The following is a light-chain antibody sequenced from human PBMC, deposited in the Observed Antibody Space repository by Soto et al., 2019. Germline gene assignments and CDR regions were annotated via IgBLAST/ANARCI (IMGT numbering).Light chain of an antibody. CDR3: QQFNSYPLT. V-gene: IGKV1-17*01. J-gene: IGKJ4*01. CDR1: QGIAND. CDR2: AAS. Sequence: DIQMTQSPSSLSASVGDRVTSTCRASQGIANDLGWYQQKPGKAPKRLIYAASSLQSGVPSRFSGSGSGTEFTLTISSLQPEDSATYYCQQFNSYPLTFGGGTKVEVK.